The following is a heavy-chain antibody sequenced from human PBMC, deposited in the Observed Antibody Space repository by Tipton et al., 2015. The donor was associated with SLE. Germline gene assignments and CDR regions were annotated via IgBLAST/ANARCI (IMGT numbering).Heavy chain of an antibody. CDR3: ARVACSGGSCYSGYDAFDM. CDR1: GGSISSYY. J-gene: IGHJ3*02. D-gene: IGHD2-15*01. CDR2: IYYSGST. Sequence: TLSLTCTVSGGSISSYYWSWIRQPPGKGLEWIGYIYYSGSTNYNPSLKSRVTISVDTSKNQFSLKLSSVTAADTAVYYCARVACSGGSCYSGYDAFDMWGQGTMVTVSS. V-gene: IGHV4-59*01.